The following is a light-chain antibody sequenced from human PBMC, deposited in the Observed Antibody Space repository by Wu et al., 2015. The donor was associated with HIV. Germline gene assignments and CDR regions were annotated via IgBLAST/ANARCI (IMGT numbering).Light chain of an antibody. CDR3: QHYNAYPLT. J-gene: IGKJ4*01. V-gene: IGKV1-5*03. Sequence: DIQMTQSPSTLSASVGDRVTITCRASQTINNWLAWYQQKPGKGPNLLIYKASTLEGGVPSRFSGSGSGTEFTLTINNLQPDDFAIYYCQHYNAYPLTFGGRTKVEIK. CDR2: KAS. CDR1: QTINNW.